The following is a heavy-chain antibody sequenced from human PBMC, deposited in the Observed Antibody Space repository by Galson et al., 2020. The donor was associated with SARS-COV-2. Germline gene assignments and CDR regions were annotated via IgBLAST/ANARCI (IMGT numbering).Heavy chain of an antibody. Sequence: SLKISCAASGFTFSSYAMHWVRQAPGKGLEWVAVISYDGSNKYYADSVKGRFTISRDNSKNTLYLQMNSLRAEDTAVYYCARSRDGYKHFDYWGQGTLVTVSS. CDR1: GFTFSSYA. J-gene: IGHJ4*02. CDR3: ARSRDGYKHFDY. V-gene: IGHV3-30*04. D-gene: IGHD5-12*01. CDR2: ISYDGSNK.